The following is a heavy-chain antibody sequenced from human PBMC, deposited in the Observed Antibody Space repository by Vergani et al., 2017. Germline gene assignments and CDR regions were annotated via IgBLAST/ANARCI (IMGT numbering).Heavy chain of an antibody. V-gene: IGHV1-18*04. D-gene: IGHD3-22*01. Sequence: QVQLVQSGAEVKKPGASVKVSCKASGYTFTSYGISWVRQAPGQGLEWMGWISAYNGNTNYAQKLQGRVTMTTDTSTSSAYMELSSLRSEDTAVYYCARVTALGYYDSSGFSDYWGQGTLVTVSS. J-gene: IGHJ4*02. CDR2: ISAYNGNT. CDR1: GYTFTSYG. CDR3: ARVTALGYYDSSGFSDY.